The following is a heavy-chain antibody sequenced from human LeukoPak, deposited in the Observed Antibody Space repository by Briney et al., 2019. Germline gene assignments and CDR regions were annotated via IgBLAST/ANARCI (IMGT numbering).Heavy chain of an antibody. J-gene: IGHJ3*02. D-gene: IGHD2-15*01. V-gene: IGHV3-64*01. CDR2: ISSNGGST. CDR3: ASVVEYEDAFDI. CDR1: GFTFSSYA. Sequence: GGSLRLSCAASGFTFSSYAMHWVRQAPGKGLEYVSAISSNGGSTYYANSVKGRFTISRDNSKNTLYLQMGSLRAEDMAVYYCASVVEYEDAFDIWGQGTMVTVSS.